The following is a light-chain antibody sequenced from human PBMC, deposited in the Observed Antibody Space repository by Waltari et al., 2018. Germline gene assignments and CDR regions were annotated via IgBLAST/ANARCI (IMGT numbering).Light chain of an antibody. CDR3: QQRSNWLT. J-gene: IGKJ4*01. V-gene: IGKV3-11*01. Sequence: EIVLTQSPATLCLSPGETATLSCRASQSVSSYLAWYQQKPGQAPRLLIYDASNSATGIPARFSGSGSGKDFNHTTSRLEHDDFAVYYCQQRSNWLTFGGGTKVAIK. CDR1: QSVSSY. CDR2: DAS.